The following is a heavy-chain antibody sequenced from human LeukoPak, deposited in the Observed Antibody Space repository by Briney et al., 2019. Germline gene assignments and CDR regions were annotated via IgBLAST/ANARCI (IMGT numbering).Heavy chain of an antibody. CDR2: INNDGSSS. CDR1: GFTFGNYW. V-gene: IGHV3-74*01. CDR3: ARDGGSSGLDRYAFDI. J-gene: IGHJ3*02. D-gene: IGHD3-22*01. Sequence: GGSLRLSCAASGFTFGNYWMHWVRQAPGKGLVWLSRINNDGSSSSYADFVKGRFTISRDNAKNSLYLQMNSLRAEDTAVYYCARDGGSSGLDRYAFDIRGQGTMVTVSS.